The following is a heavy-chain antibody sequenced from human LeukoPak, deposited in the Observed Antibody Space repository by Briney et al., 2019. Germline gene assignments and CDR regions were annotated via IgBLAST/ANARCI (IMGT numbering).Heavy chain of an antibody. J-gene: IGHJ4*02. CDR3: VKGASSSWYVFDY. V-gene: IGHV3-64D*06. CDR1: GFTFSPYA. CDR2: ISSSGGTT. D-gene: IGHD6-13*01. Sequence: QTGGSLRLSCSASGFTFSPYAMHWVRQAPGKGLEYVSGISSSGGTTHHADSVKDRFSISRDNSKNTLFLQMGSLRAEDTAIYYCVKGASSSWYVFDYWGQGTLVTVSS.